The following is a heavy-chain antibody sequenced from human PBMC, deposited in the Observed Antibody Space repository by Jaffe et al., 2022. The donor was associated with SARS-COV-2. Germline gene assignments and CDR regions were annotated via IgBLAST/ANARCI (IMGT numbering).Heavy chain of an antibody. Sequence: QVKLVQSGTEVKKPGSSVKVSCKASGGTFSSYAISWVRQAPGQGLEWMGGIIPFFGTADYAQKFQGRVTITADESTSTAYMELSRLKSEDTAVYYCAMPMARWQHLDHPQHYYYYMDVWGTGTTVTVSS. CDR2: IIPFFGTA. V-gene: IGHV1-69*01. CDR1: GGTFSSYA. J-gene: IGHJ6*03. D-gene: IGHD6-13*01. CDR3: AMPMARWQHLDHPQHYYYYMDV.